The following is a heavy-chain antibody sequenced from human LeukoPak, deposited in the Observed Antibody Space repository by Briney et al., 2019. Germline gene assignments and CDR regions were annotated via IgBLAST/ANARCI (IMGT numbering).Heavy chain of an antibody. CDR3: AKGTGPYWTFFDY. V-gene: IGHV3-9*01. Sequence: PGGSLRLSCAASGFTFDDYAMHWVRQAPGKGLEWVSGIRWNSGSIDYADSVRGGFTISRDNAKNSLYLQMNRLRPEDTAFYYCAKGTGPYWTFFDYWGQGTLVTVSS. J-gene: IGHJ4*02. D-gene: IGHD1-1*01. CDR1: GFTFDDYA. CDR2: IRWNSGSI.